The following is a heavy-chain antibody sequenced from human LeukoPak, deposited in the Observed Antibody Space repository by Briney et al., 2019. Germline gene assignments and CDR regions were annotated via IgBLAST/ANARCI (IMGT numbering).Heavy chain of an antibody. D-gene: IGHD5-12*01. CDR3: ARDGIGATTYFYYMDV. Sequence: PGGSLRLSCAASGFTFSSYSMNWARQAPGKGLEWVSFISISSTYIYYADAVKGRFTISRDDAKNSLSLQMNSLRAEDTAVYYCARDGIGATTYFYYMDVWGKGTTVTVSS. CDR1: GFTFSSYS. V-gene: IGHV3-21*01. J-gene: IGHJ6*03. CDR2: ISISSTYI.